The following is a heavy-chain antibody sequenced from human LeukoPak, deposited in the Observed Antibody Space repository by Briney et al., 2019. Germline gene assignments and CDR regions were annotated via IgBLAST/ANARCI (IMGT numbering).Heavy chain of an antibody. Sequence: SETLSLTCAVSGYSISSNHWGGWIRQPPGKGLEWIGYIFYAGSTYYNPSLKSRVTMSVDTPKNQFSLRLSSVTAVDTAVYYCARIGPILGAAWVDYWGQGTLVSVSS. CDR2: IFYAGST. J-gene: IGHJ4*02. D-gene: IGHD3-3*02. V-gene: IGHV4-28*01. CDR1: GYSISSNHW. CDR3: ARIGPILGAAWVDY.